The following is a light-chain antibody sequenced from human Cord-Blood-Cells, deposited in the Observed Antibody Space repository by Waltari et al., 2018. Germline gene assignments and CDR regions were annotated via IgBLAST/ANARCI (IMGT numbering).Light chain of an antibody. J-gene: IGLJ1*01. Sequence: QSALTQPPSVSGSPGQSITISCTGTSSDVGGYNYVSWYQQHPGKAPKLMIYDVSKRPSGVSNRFSGSKSGNTASLTISGLQAEDEADYYCCSYTGSNTYVFGAGTKLTVL. CDR3: CSYTGSNTYV. CDR1: SSDVGGYNY. CDR2: DVS. V-gene: IGLV2-14*03.